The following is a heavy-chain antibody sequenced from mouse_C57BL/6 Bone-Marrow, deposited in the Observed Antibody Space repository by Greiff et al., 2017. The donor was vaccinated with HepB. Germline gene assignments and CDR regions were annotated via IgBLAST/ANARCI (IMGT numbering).Heavy chain of an antibody. J-gene: IGHJ2*01. V-gene: IGHV1-81*01. D-gene: IGHD2-12*01. CDR2: IYPRSGNT. CDR1: GYTFTSYG. Sequence: QVQLQQSGAELARPGASVKLSCKASGYTFTSYGISWVKQRTGQGLEWIGEIYPRSGNTYYNEKFKGKATLTADKSSSTAYMELRSLTSEDSAVYFCARRPPRHFDYWGQGTTLTVSS. CDR3: ARRPPRHFDY.